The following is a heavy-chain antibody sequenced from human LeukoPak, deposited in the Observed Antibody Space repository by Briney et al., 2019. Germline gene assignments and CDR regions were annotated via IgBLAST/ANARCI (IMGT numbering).Heavy chain of an antibody. CDR1: GFTVSSNY. Sequence: PGGSLRLSCAASGFTVSSNYMSWVRQAPGKGLEWVSVIYSGGSTYYADSVKGRFTISRDNAKNSLYLQMNSLRAEDTALYHCARVGPGGYYFDYWGQGTLVTVSS. J-gene: IGHJ4*02. V-gene: IGHV3-53*01. D-gene: IGHD3-16*01. CDR2: IYSGGST. CDR3: ARVGPGGYYFDY.